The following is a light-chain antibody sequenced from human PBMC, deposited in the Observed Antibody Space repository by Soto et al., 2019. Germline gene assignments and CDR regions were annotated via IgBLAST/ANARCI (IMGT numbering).Light chain of an antibody. CDR1: QGVGDW. Sequence: IQMTQSPSTLSASVGDRVTITCRASQGVGDWLAWYQQKPGKAPKVLIYKASTLHSGVPSRFSGSGSGTEFPLTISSLQPDDFATYSCQQYDSYSTFGQGTKLEIK. CDR3: QQYDSYST. J-gene: IGKJ2*01. CDR2: KAS. V-gene: IGKV1-5*03.